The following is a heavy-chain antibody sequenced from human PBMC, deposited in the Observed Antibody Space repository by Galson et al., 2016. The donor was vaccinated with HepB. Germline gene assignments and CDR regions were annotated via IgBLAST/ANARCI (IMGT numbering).Heavy chain of an antibody. CDR2: ISGTGGNT. CDR1: GFSFNSYG. Sequence: SLRLSCAVSGFSFNSYGFSWVRQTPGKGLEWVSAISGTGGNTDYTDPVKGGFTISRDNSQSRLDLQMNSLRAEDTAIYYCAKENDFWSGYLSHWGQGAMVTVSS. D-gene: IGHD3-3*01. V-gene: IGHV3-23*01. J-gene: IGHJ4*02. CDR3: AKENDFWSGYLSH.